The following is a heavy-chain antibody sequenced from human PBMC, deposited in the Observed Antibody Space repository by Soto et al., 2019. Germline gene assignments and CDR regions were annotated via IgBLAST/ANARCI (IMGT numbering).Heavy chain of an antibody. Sequence: SETLSLTCAVYCGSFSGYYWSCIRQPPWKGLEWIVEINHSGSTNYNPSLKSRVTISVDTSKNQFALKLSSVTAADTAVYYCASRLGSTRLRYPDWLLKGNAFDIWGQGTLVTVSS. V-gene: IGHV4-34*01. D-gene: IGHD3-9*01. CDR2: INHSGST. CDR1: CGSFSGYY. CDR3: ASRLGSTRLRYPDWLLKGNAFDI. J-gene: IGHJ3*02.